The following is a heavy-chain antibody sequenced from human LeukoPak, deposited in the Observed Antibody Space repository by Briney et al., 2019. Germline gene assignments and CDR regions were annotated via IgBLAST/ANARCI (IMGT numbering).Heavy chain of an antibody. CDR3: AKTIVSSGWNYFDY. CDR1: GITFSRFW. CDR2: ISGGGDRI. D-gene: IGHD3-22*01. V-gene: IGHV3-23*01. Sequence: GGSLRLSCAASGITFSRFWMSWVRQAPGKGLEWVSAISGGGDRIYYAGSAKGRFTISRDNSKNTLFLQMNSLRAEDTAVYYCAKTIVSSGWNYFDYWGQGTLVTVSS. J-gene: IGHJ4*02.